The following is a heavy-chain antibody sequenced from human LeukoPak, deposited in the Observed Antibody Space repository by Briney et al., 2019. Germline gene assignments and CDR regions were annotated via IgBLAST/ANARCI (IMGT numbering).Heavy chain of an antibody. J-gene: IGHJ4*02. D-gene: IGHD6-13*01. CDR1: GGSISFYF. CDR3: ARRAAVGQAYFDC. Sequence: SETLSLTCTVSGGSISFYFWSWIRQSPGKGLEFIGYISNKGITYYNPSLKSRVTISVDTAKNQFSLKLDSMTAADTAVYYCARRAAVGQAYFDCWGQGNLVTVSS. CDR2: ISNKGIT. V-gene: IGHV4-59*08.